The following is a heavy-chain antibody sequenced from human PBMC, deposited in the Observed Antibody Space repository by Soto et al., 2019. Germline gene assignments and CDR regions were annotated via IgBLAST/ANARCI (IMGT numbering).Heavy chain of an antibody. CDR1: GFTFSDYY. V-gene: IGHV3-11*03. CDR2: ISGSSSHT. J-gene: IGHJ4*02. CDR3: ARPYSDSGGFLAQFEY. D-gene: IGHD3-22*01. Sequence: PGGSLRLSCAASGFTFSDYYIKWIRQAPGKGLEWISYISGSSSHTNYADSVKGRFTISRDNGKNSLSLQMDSLRAEDTAVYYCARPYSDSGGFLAQFEYWGQGALVTVSS.